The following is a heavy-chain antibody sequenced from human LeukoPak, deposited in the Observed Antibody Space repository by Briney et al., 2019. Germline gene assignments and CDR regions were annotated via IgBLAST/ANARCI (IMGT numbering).Heavy chain of an antibody. CDR2: IFYSGDT. J-gene: IGHJ6*02. D-gene: IGHD2-15*01. V-gene: IGHV4-59*01. CDR3: ARDCSGGRCYNGIVAGMDV. Sequence: SETLSLTCTVSGGSITTYYWSWIRQPPGKGLEWIGYIFYSGDTNYNPSLKSRVTMSVDTSKNQLSLNLSSVTDADTAAYYCARDCSGGRCYNGIVAGMDVWGQGTTVTVSS. CDR1: GGSITTYY.